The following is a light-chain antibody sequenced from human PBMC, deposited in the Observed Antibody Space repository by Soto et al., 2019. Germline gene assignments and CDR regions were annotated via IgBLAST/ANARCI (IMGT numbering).Light chain of an antibody. CDR3: SSTSFTGNSDLVL. V-gene: IGLV2-14*01. J-gene: IGLJ2*01. Sequence: QSVLTQPASVSGSPGQSITISCTGITSDLGNYNFVSWYEVHPGKAPKLLMYEVNKRPSGVSDRFSGSKSGNTASLTISGLQPEDEADYYCSSTSFTGNSDLVLFGGGTKLTVL. CDR1: TSDLGNYNF. CDR2: EVN.